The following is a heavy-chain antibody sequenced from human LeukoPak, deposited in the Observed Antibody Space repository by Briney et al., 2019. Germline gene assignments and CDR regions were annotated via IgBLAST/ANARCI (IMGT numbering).Heavy chain of an antibody. Sequence: EASVKVSCKASGYTFTSYGISWVRQAPGQGLEWMGWISAYNGNTNYAQKLQGRVTMTTDTSTSTAYMELRSLRSDDTAVYYCARVPLGAAGMAHFRWFDPWGQGTLVTVSS. V-gene: IGHV1-18*01. J-gene: IGHJ5*02. CDR1: GYTFTSYG. CDR3: ARVPLGAAGMAHFRWFDP. CDR2: ISAYNGNT. D-gene: IGHD6-13*01.